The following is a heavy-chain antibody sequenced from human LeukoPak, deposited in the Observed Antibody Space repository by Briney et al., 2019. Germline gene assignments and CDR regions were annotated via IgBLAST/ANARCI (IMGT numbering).Heavy chain of an antibody. CDR3: AKSYSSGWLSHNNY. CDR1: GFTFSSYA. CDR2: ISYDGSNK. V-gene: IGHV3-30-3*01. D-gene: IGHD6-19*01. Sequence: GGSLRLSCAASGFTFSSYAMHWVRQAPGKGLEWVAVISYDGSNKYYADSVKGRFTISRDNSKNTLYLQMNSLRAEDTAVYYCAKSYSSGWLSHNNYWGQGTLVTVSS. J-gene: IGHJ4*02.